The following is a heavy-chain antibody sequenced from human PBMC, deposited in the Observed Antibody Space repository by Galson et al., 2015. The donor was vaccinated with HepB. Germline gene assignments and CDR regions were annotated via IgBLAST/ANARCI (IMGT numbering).Heavy chain of an antibody. CDR1: GFTFSASA. Sequence: SLRLSCAASGFTFSASAIHWVRQASGKGLEWVGRIRTQSRTDPTAYTASVIGRFTISRDDSKNTTYLQMNSLKTEDTAMYYCTTDVGEFWGQGTLVTVSS. CDR2: IRTQSRTDPT. D-gene: IGHD3-10*01. V-gene: IGHV3-73*01. J-gene: IGHJ4*02. CDR3: TTDVGEF.